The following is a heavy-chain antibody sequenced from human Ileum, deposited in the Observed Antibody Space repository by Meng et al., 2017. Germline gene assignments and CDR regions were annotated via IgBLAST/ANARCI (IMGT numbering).Heavy chain of an antibody. CDR2: TYYRSKWSN. CDR1: GDSVSSNTAT. Sequence: SQTRSLTCAISGDSVSSNTATWSWIRQSPSRGLEWLGRTYYRSKWSNDYAASVKSRITINADTSKNQFSLQLNSVTPEDTAVYYCASGRFFLFDNWGQGTLVTVSS. J-gene: IGHJ4*02. D-gene: IGHD3-16*01. V-gene: IGHV6-1*01. CDR3: ASGRFFLFDN.